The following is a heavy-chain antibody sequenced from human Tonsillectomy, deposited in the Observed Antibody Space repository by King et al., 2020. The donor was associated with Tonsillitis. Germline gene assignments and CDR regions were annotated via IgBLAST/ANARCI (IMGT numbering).Heavy chain of an antibody. Sequence: VQLVESGGGLVQPGGSLRLSCAASGFTFSSYWMHWVRQAPGKGLVWVSRINNDGSNTSYADSVKGRFTISRDNAKNTLYLQMNSLRAEDTAVYYCARRSRSDWYFDLWGRGTLVTVSS. V-gene: IGHV3-74*01. CDR1: GFTFSSYW. J-gene: IGHJ2*01. CDR3: ARRSRSDWYFDL. CDR2: INNDGSNT. D-gene: IGHD1-26*01.